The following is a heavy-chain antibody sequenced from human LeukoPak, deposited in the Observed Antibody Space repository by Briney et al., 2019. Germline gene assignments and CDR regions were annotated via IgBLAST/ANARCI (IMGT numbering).Heavy chain of an antibody. CDR1: VGSFSGYY. V-gene: IGHV4-34*01. D-gene: IGHD3-10*01. CDR3: ARGYYGSGSHCCHMDV. J-gene: IGHJ6*03. CDR2: INHSGST. Sequence: PSETLSLTCAVYVGSFSGYYWSWMREPPGKGLEGMGEINHSGSTNYNSSIKSRVTISVDTSKNQFSLKLSSVTAADTAVYYCARGYYGSGSHCCHMDVWGKGTTITVS.